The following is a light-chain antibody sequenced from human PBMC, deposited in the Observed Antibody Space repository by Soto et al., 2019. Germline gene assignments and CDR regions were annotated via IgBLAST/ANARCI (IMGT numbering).Light chain of an antibody. Sequence: EIVMTQSPGTLSLSPGDTAALSYSASQSLGSDLAWYQQKPGQAPRLLIFGASARPTGIPARISGSGSGTEFTLTISSLRSEDFAVYFCQQYYNWPRTFGQGTKVA. V-gene: IGKV3-15*01. J-gene: IGKJ1*01. CDR2: GAS. CDR3: QQYYNWPRT. CDR1: QSLGSD.